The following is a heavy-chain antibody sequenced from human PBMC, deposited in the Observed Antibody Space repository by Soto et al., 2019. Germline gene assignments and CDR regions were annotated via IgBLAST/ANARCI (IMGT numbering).Heavy chain of an antibody. Sequence: AGSLRLSCAASGFTFSSYAMSWVRQAPGKGLEWVSAISGSGGSTYYADSVKGRFTISRDNSKNTLYLQMNSLRAEDTAVYYCAKDLCSGGSCYVGAEYFQHWGQGTLVTVSS. CDR3: AKDLCSGGSCYVGAEYFQH. D-gene: IGHD2-15*01. CDR2: ISGSGGST. CDR1: GFTFSSYA. V-gene: IGHV3-23*01. J-gene: IGHJ1*01.